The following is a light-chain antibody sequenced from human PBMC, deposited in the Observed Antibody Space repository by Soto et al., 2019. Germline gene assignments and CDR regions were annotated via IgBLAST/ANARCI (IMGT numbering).Light chain of an antibody. CDR1: RSVSTN. Sequence: EIVMTRSPATLSVSPGERATLSCRASRSVSTNLAWYHHKPGQSPRLLIYDASTRATGVSDRFSGSGSGTDFTLTISSLQSEDFAVYYCQQYNDWPPLTFGGGTKVEIK. CDR3: QQYNDWPPLT. V-gene: IGKV3-15*01. CDR2: DAS. J-gene: IGKJ4*01.